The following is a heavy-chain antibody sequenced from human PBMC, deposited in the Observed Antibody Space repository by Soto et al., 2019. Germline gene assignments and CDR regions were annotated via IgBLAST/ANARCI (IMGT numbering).Heavy chain of an antibody. Sequence: PGGSLRLSCGASGFTFISYAMSWGRQAPGKGLEWVSAISGSGGSTYYADSVKGRFTISRDNSKNTLYLQMNSLRAEDTAVYYCAKEGKAYYYDSSGYYPDYWGQGTLVTVSS. D-gene: IGHD3-22*01. CDR1: GFTFISYA. CDR3: AKEGKAYYYDSSGYYPDY. V-gene: IGHV3-23*01. J-gene: IGHJ4*02. CDR2: ISGSGGST.